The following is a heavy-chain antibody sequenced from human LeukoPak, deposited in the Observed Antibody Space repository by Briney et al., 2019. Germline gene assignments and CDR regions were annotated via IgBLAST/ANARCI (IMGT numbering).Heavy chain of an antibody. J-gene: IGHJ4*02. CDR3: AIHNSSGYHGFDY. V-gene: IGHV4-34*01. CDR1: GGSFSGYY. CDR2: INHSGST. D-gene: IGHD3-22*01. Sequence: SETLSLTCAVYGGSFSGYYWSWIRQPPGKGLEWIGEINHSGSTNYNPSLKSRVTISVDTSKNQFSLKLSSVTAADMAVYYCAIHNSSGYHGFDYWGQGTLVTVSS.